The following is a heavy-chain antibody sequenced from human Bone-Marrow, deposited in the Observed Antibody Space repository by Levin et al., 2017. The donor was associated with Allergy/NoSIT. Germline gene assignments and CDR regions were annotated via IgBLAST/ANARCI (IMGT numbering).Heavy chain of an antibody. CDR2: ISGSGDST. J-gene: IGHJ4*02. D-gene: IGHD3-10*01. V-gene: IGHV3-23*01. CDR3: SKDRDFYGSGSLGN. Sequence: GGSLRLSCAASGFTFSNYAMSWVRQAPGKGLEWVSGISGSGDSTYDGDSVKGRFTISRDNSKNTLYLQMNSLRAEDTAVYYCSKDRDFYGSGSLGNWGQGTLVTVSS. CDR1: GFTFSNYA.